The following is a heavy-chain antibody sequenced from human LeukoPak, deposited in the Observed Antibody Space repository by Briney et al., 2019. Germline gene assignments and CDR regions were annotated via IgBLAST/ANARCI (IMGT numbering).Heavy chain of an antibody. CDR3: ARQRVATSQDFDY. CDR2: IYYSGST. CDR1: GGSISSSSYY. J-gene: IGHJ4*02. D-gene: IGHD5-12*01. V-gene: IGHV4-39*01. Sequence: PSETLSLTCTVSGGSISSSSYYWGWIRQPPGKGLEWIGSIYYSGSTYYNPSLKSRVTISVDTSKNQFSLKLSSVTAADTAVYYCARQRVATSQDFDYWGQGTLVTVSS.